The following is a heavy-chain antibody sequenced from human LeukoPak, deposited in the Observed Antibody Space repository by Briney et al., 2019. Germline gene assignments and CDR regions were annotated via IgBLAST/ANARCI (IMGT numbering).Heavy chain of an antibody. V-gene: IGHV1-69*05. CDR1: GGTFSSYA. CDR2: IIPIFGTA. J-gene: IGHJ6*03. D-gene: IGHD1-26*01. CDR3: ASRSSGLDRVYCYYMDV. Sequence: GASVKVSCKASGGTFSSYAISWVRQSPGQGLEWMGGIIPIFGTANYAQKFQGRVTITTDESTSTAYMELSSLRSEDTAVYYCASRSSGLDRVYCYYMDVWGKGTTVTVSS.